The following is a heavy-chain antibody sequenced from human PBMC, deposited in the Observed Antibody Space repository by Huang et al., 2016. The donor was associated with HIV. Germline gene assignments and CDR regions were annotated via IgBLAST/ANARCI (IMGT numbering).Heavy chain of an antibody. Sequence: QVQLVQSGAEVKKPGASVKVSCRASGYTFIGYGITWVRQAPGQGLEWMGWISPSYGYTNYAKKIKGRVTMTTDTSTNTVYMEVRSLRSDDTAVYYCARDLGTTVVPDGMDVWGQGTTVTVSS. CDR3: ARDLGTTVVPDGMDV. CDR1: GYTFIGYG. J-gene: IGHJ6*02. D-gene: IGHD4-17*01. V-gene: IGHV1-18*04. CDR2: ISPSYGYT.